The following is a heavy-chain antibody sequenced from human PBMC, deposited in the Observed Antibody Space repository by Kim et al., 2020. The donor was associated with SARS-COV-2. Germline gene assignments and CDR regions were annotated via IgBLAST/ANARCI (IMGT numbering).Heavy chain of an antibody. CDR3: AIVASKLRFLNFEY. Sequence: YADAVKGRFTITRDKSKNTLYLKLNSLRAEDTAVYYCAIVASKLRFLNFEYWGQGTLVTVSP. V-gene: IGHV3-23*01. J-gene: IGHJ4*02. D-gene: IGHD3-3*01.